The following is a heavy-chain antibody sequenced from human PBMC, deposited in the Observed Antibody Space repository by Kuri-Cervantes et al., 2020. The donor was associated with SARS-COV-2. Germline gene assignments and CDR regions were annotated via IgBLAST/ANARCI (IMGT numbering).Heavy chain of an antibody. V-gene: IGHV3-23*01. J-gene: IGHJ5*02. CDR2: ISGSGGST. D-gene: IGHD5-24*01. CDR1: GFTFSSYS. Sequence: GGSLRLSCAASGFTFSSYSMNWVRQAPGKGLEWVSAISGSGGSTYYADSVKGRFTISRDNSKNTLYLQMSSLRAEDTAVYYCAKYKGRVDGYKEGWFDPWGQGTLVTVSS. CDR3: AKYKGRVDGYKEGWFDP.